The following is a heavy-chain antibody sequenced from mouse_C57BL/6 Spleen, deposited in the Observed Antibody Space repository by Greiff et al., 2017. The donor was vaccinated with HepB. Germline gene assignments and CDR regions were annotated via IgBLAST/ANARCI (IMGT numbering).Heavy chain of an antibody. D-gene: IGHD3-2*02. CDR3: VRHGDSSGYGFAY. CDR2: IRSKSNNYAT. V-gene: IGHV10-1*01. CDR1: GFSFNTYA. Sequence: EVKLQESGGGLVQPKGSLKLSCAASGFSFNTYAMNWVRQAPGKGLEWVARIRSKSNNYATYYADSVKDRFTISRDDSESMLYLQMNNLKTEDTAMYYCVRHGDSSGYGFAYWGQGTLVTVSA. J-gene: IGHJ3*01.